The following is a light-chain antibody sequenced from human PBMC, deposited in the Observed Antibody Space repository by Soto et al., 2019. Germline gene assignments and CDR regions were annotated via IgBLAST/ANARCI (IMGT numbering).Light chain of an antibody. CDR3: QQYNNWPRT. CDR1: QSVSSN. Sequence: EIVMTQSPATLSVAPGERXXXSXXASQSVSSNLAWYQQKPGQAPRLLIYGASTRATGIPARFSGSGSGTEFTLTISSLQSEDFAVYYCQQYNNWPRTFGQGTKVDIK. CDR2: GAS. V-gene: IGKV3-15*01. J-gene: IGKJ1*01.